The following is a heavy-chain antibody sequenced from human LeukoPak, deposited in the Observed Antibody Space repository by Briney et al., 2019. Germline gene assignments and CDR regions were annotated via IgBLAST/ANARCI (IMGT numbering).Heavy chain of an antibody. Sequence: ASVKVSCKASGYSFTGYYMHWVRQMPGKGLEWMGIIYPGDSDTRYSPSFQGQVTISADKSISTAYLQWSSLKASDTAMYYCARWGWFGELLYAPGDYWGQGTLVTVSS. CDR2: IYPGDSDT. V-gene: IGHV5-51*01. D-gene: IGHD3-10*01. CDR3: ARWGWFGELLYAPGDY. CDR1: GYSFTGYY. J-gene: IGHJ4*02.